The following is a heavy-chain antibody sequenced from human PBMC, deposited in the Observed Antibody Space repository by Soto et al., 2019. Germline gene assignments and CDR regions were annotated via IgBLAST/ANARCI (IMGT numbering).Heavy chain of an antibody. CDR3: ARTVATIGYFDY. Sequence: SETLSLTCTVSGGSISSGDYYWSWIRQPPGKGLEWIGYIYYSGSTYYNPSLKSRVTISVDTSKNQFSLKLSSVTAADTAVYYCARTVATIGYFDYWGQGTLVTISS. CDR1: GGSISSGDYY. V-gene: IGHV4-30-4*01. D-gene: IGHD5-12*01. J-gene: IGHJ4*02. CDR2: IYYSGST.